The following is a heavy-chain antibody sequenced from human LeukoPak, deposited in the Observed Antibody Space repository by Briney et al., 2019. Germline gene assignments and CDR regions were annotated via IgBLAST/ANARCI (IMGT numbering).Heavy chain of an antibody. D-gene: IGHD6-19*01. V-gene: IGHV3-15*01. Sequence: GGSLRLSCAASGFTFSNAWMSWVRQAPGKGLEWVGRIRSKTDGGTTDYAAPVKGRFTISRDDSKNTLYLQMNSLKTEDTAVYYCTTGTFSYSSGWFDGYWGQGTLVTVSS. CDR1: GFTFSNAW. J-gene: IGHJ4*02. CDR3: TTGTFSYSSGWFDGY. CDR2: IRSKTDGGTT.